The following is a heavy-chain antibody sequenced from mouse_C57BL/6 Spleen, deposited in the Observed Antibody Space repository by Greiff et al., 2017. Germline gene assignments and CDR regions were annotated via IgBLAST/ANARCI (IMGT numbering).Heavy chain of an antibody. CDR1: GFTFSSYG. CDR3: SRHPNYEYAFRGY. Sequence: DVHLVESGGDLVKPGGSLKLSCAASGFTFSSYGMSWVRQTPDKRLEWVATISSGGSYTYYPDSVKGRFTISRDNAKNTLYLQMSSLKSEDTAMYYYSRHPNYEYAFRGYWGQGTLVTVSA. V-gene: IGHV5-6*01. D-gene: IGHD2-4*01. CDR2: ISSGGSYT. J-gene: IGHJ3*01.